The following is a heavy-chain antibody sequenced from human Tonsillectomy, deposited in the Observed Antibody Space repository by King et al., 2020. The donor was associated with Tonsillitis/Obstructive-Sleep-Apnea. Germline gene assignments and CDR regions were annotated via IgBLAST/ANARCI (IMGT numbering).Heavy chain of an antibody. D-gene: IGHD5-18*01. CDR3: AKINSPRAFDI. CDR2: ISWNGFYI. CDR1: GFTFDDYA. J-gene: IGHJ3*02. V-gene: IGHV3-9*01. Sequence: VQLVESGGGLVRPGRSLRLSCAASGFTFDDYAMHWVRQAPGKGLEWDAGISWNGFYIGYADSVQGRFTISRDNAKKFLYLQMNSLRGEDTAFYYCAKINSPRAFDIWGQGTMVTVSS.